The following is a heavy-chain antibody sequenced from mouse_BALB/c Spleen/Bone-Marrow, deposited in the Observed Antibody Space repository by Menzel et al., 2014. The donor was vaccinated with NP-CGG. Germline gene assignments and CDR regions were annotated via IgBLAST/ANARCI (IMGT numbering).Heavy chain of an antibody. CDR3: ARDINYDIYWYFDV. Sequence: EVKVVDSGGGLVQPGGSLRLSCATSGFTFTDYYMSWVRQPPGKALEWLGFIRNKAKGYTSENSASVKGRFTISRDNSQSILYLQMNTLRAEYSATYYCARDINYDIYWYFDVWGAGTTVTVSS. V-gene: IGHV7-3*02. D-gene: IGHD2-4*01. CDR2: IRNKAKGYTS. CDR1: GFTFTDYY. J-gene: IGHJ1*01.